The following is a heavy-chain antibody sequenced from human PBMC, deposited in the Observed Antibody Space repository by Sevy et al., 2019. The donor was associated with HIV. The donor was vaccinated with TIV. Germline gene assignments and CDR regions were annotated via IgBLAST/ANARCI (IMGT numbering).Heavy chain of an antibody. V-gene: IGHV3-30-3*01. CDR3: GGDNSGYFFFDY. J-gene: IGHJ4*02. CDR1: GFTFGSYT. CDR2: ISQTYDGSKK. Sequence: GGSLRLSCAASGFTFGSYTLHWVRQAPGKGLEWVALISQTYDGSKKYYIDSVQGRFTISRDNSKNTLYLQMDSLRPEDTAVYYCGGDNSGYFFFDYWGQGTLVTVSS. D-gene: IGHD3-22*01.